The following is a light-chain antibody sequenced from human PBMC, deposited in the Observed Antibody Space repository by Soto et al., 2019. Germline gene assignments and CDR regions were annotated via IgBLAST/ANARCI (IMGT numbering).Light chain of an antibody. CDR2: EVS. Sequence: QSVLTQPASVSGSPGQSITISCTGTSSDVGGYNYVSWFQQHPGKAPKLMISEVSNRPSGVSNRFSGSKSGNTASLTISGLQAEDEADYYCSSYTTCSAGVFGGGTQLTVL. CDR3: SSYTTCSAGV. CDR1: SSDVGGYNY. V-gene: IGLV2-14*01. J-gene: IGLJ3*02.